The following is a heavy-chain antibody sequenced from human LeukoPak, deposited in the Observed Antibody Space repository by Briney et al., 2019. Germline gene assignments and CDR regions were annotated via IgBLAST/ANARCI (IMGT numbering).Heavy chain of an antibody. Sequence: GGSLRLSCAASGFTFSSYGMHWVRQAPGKGLEWVAFIRYDGSNKYYADSVKGRFTISRDNAKNSLYLQVNSLTAEDTAVYYCARVRPGQWLLRDAFDIWDQGTMVTVSS. CDR1: GFTFSSYG. CDR3: ARVRPGQWLLRDAFDI. V-gene: IGHV3-30*02. CDR2: IRYDGSNK. D-gene: IGHD5-12*01. J-gene: IGHJ3*02.